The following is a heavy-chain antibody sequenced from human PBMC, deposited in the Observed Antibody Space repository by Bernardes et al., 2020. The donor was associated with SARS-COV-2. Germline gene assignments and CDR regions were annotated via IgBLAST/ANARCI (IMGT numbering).Heavy chain of an antibody. CDR1: GFTFSSYD. V-gene: IGHV3-13*01. J-gene: IGHJ6*02. CDR3: ARDRRIAAAGTPALRHYYYYGMDV. CDR2: IGTAGDT. D-gene: IGHD6-13*01. Sequence: GGSLRLSCAASGFTFSSYDMHWVRQATGKGLEWVSAIGTAGDTYYPGSVKGRFTISRENAKNSLYLQMNSLRAGDTAVYYCARDRRIAAAGTPALRHYYYYGMDVWGQGTTVTVSS.